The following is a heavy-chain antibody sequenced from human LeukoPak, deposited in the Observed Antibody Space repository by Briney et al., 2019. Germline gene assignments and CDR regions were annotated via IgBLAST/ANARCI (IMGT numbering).Heavy chain of an antibody. CDR1: GFTSTNYA. Sequence: GGSLRLSCAASGFTSTNYAMNWVRQAPGKGLEWVSVLIGSSGSTDYADSVKGRFTISKDNSRNTLYLQMNSLRAEDTAVYYCAKDVPYASWRGFDYWGQGTLVTVSS. CDR3: AKDVPYASWRGFDY. V-gene: IGHV3-23*01. J-gene: IGHJ4*02. D-gene: IGHD3-3*01. CDR2: LIGSSGST.